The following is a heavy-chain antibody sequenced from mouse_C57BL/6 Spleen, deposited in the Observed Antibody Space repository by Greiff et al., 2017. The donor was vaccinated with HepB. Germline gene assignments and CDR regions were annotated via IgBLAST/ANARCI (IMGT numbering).Heavy chain of an antibody. J-gene: IGHJ4*01. CDR3: ARSPIAMDY. Sequence: VQLQQSGPELVKPGASVKISCKASGYAFSSSWMNWVKQRPGKGLEWIGRIYPGDGDTNYNGKFKGKATLTADKSSSTAYMQLSSLTSEDSAVYFWARSPIAMDYWGQGTSVTVSS. V-gene: IGHV1-82*01. CDR2: IYPGDGDT. CDR1: GYAFSSSW.